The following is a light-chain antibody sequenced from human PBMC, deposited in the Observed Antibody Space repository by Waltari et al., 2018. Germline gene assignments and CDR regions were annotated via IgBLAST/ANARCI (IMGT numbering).Light chain of an antibody. CDR2: DAS. V-gene: IGKV3-20*01. CDR1: QSVWRT. Sequence: EIVLTQSPGSLSLSPGERAPLSCRASQSVWRTLAWYQQKPGQEPRLLIYDASSRATGIPDRFSGSGSETDFSLTISRLEPEDFAVYYCQKYGTLPATFGQGTKVEIK. CDR3: QKYGTLPAT. J-gene: IGKJ1*01.